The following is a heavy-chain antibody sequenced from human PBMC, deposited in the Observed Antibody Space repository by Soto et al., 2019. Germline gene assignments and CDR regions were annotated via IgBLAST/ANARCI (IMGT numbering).Heavy chain of an antibody. CDR2: ISAYNGNT. CDR1: GYTFTSYG. J-gene: IGHJ4*02. D-gene: IGHD3-3*01. CDR3: ARATGRPHYDFWSGPIVGSPFDY. Sequence: ASVKVSCKASGYTFTSYGISWVRQAPGQGLEWMGWISAYNGNTNYAQKLQGRVTMTTDTSTSTAYMELRSLRSDDTAVYYCARATGRPHYDFWSGPIVGSPFDYWGQG. V-gene: IGHV1-18*04.